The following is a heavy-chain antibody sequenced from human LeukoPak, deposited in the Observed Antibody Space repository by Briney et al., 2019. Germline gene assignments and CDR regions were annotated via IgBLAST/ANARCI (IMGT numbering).Heavy chain of an antibody. CDR3: ARDRPGVGATSYYYYYMDV. Sequence: GGSLRLSCAASGFTFDDYGMSWVRQAPGKGLEWVSGINWNGGSTGYADSVKGQFTISRDNAKNSLYLQMNSLRAEDTALYYCARDRPGVGATSYYYYYMDVWGKGTTVTVSS. J-gene: IGHJ6*03. CDR1: GFTFDDYG. CDR2: INWNGGST. V-gene: IGHV3-20*04. D-gene: IGHD1-26*01.